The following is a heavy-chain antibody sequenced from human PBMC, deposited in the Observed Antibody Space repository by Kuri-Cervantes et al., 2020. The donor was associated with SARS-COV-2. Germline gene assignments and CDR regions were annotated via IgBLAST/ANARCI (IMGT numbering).Heavy chain of an antibody. CDR2: IYYSGMT. J-gene: IGHJ6*02. CDR3: AGSSGWYTYYYYGMDV. CDR1: GGSISRYY. V-gene: IGHV4-59*01. D-gene: IGHD6-19*01. Sequence: SETLSLTCTVSGGSISRYYWSWIRQPPGKGLEWIGYIYYSGMTNYNPSLKSRVTISVDTSKNQSSLKLSSVTAGDTAVYYCAGSSGWYTYYYYGMDVWGQGTTVTVSS.